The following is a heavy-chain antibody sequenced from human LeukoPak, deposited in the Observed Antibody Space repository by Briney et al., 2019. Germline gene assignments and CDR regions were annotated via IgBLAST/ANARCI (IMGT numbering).Heavy chain of an antibody. CDR2: INPNSGGT. D-gene: IGHD3-22*01. J-gene: IGHJ4*02. CDR1: GYTFTGYY. Sequence: ASVKVSCKASGYTFTGYYMHWVRQAPGQGPGWMGWINPNSGGTNYAQKFQGRVTMTRDTSISTAYMELSRLRSDDTAVYYCARVDSSGYYWLFDYWGQGTLVTVSS. V-gene: IGHV1-2*02. CDR3: ARVDSSGYYWLFDY.